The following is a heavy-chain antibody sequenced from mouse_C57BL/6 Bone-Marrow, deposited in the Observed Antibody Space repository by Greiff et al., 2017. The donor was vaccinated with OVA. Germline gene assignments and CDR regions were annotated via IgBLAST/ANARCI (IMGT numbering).Heavy chain of an antibody. CDR3: ARGLRRGYYFDY. CDR1: GYTFTSYW. D-gene: IGHD2-12*01. V-gene: IGHV1-64*01. CDR2: IHPNSGST. J-gene: IGHJ2*01. Sequence: VQLQQPGAELVKPGASVKLSCKASGYTFTSYWMHWVKQRPGQGLEWIGMIHPNSGSTNYNEKFKSKATLTVDKSSSTAYMQLSSLTSEDSAVYYGARGLRRGYYFDYWGQGTTLTVSS.